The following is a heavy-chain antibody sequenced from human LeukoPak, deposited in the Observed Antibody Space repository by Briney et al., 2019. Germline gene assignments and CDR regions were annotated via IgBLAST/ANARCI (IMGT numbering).Heavy chain of an antibody. Sequence: GASVKVSCKASGHTFTSYGISWVRQAPGQGLEWMGWISAYNGNTNYAQKLQGRVTMTTDTSTSTAYMELRSLRSDDTAVYYCAKTDYSNGGNWFDPWGQGTLVTVSS. D-gene: IGHD4-11*01. CDR1: GHTFTSYG. CDR2: ISAYNGNT. V-gene: IGHV1-18*01. CDR3: AKTDYSNGGNWFDP. J-gene: IGHJ5*02.